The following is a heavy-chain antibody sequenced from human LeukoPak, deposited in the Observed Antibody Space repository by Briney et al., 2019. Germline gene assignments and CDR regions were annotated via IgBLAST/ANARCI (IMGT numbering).Heavy chain of an antibody. J-gene: IGHJ6*04. CDR2: ISSSSQT. Sequence: GGSLRLSCAAPGFTFSDYYMSWIRQTPGKGLEWVSHISSSSQTNYADSVKGRVTISRDNAKNSLYLQLHSLRAEDTAVYYCARDGTATNYFYYGMDVWGKGITVTVSS. V-gene: IGHV3-11*06. D-gene: IGHD4-17*01. CDR1: GFTFSDYY. CDR3: ARDGTATNYFYYGMDV.